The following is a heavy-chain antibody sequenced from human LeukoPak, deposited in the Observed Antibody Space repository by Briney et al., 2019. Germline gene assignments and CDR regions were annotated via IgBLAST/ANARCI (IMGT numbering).Heavy chain of an antibody. Sequence: RSLRLSCAASGFTFRSFAMHWVRQAPGKGLEWVAAIWYDGSNKYYADSVKGRFTISRDNSKNTLFLQMNSLRAEDTAVYYCARASGDYGEYFDYWGQGTLVPVTS. CDR2: IWYDGSNK. V-gene: IGHV3-33*01. D-gene: IGHD4-17*01. CDR1: GFTFRSFA. CDR3: ARASGDYGEYFDY. J-gene: IGHJ4*02.